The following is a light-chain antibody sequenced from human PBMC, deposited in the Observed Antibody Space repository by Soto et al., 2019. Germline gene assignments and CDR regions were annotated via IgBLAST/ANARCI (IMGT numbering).Light chain of an antibody. CDR2: DVS. V-gene: IGLV2-14*01. CDR3: NSYKISTTYV. Sequence: QSALTEPGSLCGSPGQSITISCTGTSSDVGAYNYVSWYQQHPGKAPKLIIYDVSNRPSGVSDRFSGSKSGNTASLTISGLQAEDEDDYYCNSYKISTTYVFGTGTKVTVL. CDR1: SSDVGAYNY. J-gene: IGLJ1*01.